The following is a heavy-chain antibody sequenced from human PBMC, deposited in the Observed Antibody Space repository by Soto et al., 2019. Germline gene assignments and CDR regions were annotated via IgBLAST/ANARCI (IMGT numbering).Heavy chain of an antibody. Sequence: WGSLRLSCAASGFTFSSYAMSWVRQAPGKGLEWVSAISGSGGSTYYADSVKGRFTISRDNSKNTLYLQMNSLRAEDTAVYYCASPITIFGVVAPYYYYGMDVWGQGTTVTVSS. V-gene: IGHV3-23*01. J-gene: IGHJ6*02. CDR2: ISGSGGST. CDR1: GFTFSSYA. CDR3: ASPITIFGVVAPYYYYGMDV. D-gene: IGHD3-3*01.